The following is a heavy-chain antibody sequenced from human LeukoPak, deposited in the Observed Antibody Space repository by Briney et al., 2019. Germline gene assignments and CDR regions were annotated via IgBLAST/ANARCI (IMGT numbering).Heavy chain of an antibody. Sequence: GGSLRLSCSASGFTFRSYGMHWVRQAPGKGLEWVALMSYDGGNQYYGDSVKGRFAVSRDNARNSLYLQMNSLRAEDTAVYYCARHTAMGSGYYFDYWGQGTLVTVSS. CDR1: GFTFRSYG. CDR3: ARHTAMGSGYYFDY. D-gene: IGHD5-18*01. V-gene: IGHV3-30*03. J-gene: IGHJ4*01. CDR2: MSYDGGNQ.